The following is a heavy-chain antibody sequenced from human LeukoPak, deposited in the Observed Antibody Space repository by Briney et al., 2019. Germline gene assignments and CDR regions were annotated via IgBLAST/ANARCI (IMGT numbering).Heavy chain of an antibody. J-gene: IGHJ4*02. D-gene: IGHD3-22*01. CDR3: ARGYYYDSSGYYYPGY. V-gene: IGHV1-2*02. CDR1: GYTFTGYY. Sequence: ATSVTLSCKASGYTFTGYYMHWGRQAPGQGLEWMGWINPNSGGTNYAQKFQGRVTMTRDTSISTAYMELSRLRSDDTAVYYCARGYYYDSSGYYYPGYWGRGSLGSVSS. CDR2: INPNSGGT.